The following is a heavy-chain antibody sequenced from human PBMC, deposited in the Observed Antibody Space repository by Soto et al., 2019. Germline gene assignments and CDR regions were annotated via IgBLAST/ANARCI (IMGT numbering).Heavy chain of an antibody. J-gene: IGHJ5*02. CDR1: GYTFTSYA. V-gene: IGHV1-3*01. CDR3: ARGVAGPLHWFDP. CDR2: INAGNGDT. Sequence: QVQLVQSGAEVKKPGASVKVSCKASGYTFTSYAMHWVRQAPGQRLEWMGWINAGNGDTKYSQKFQGRVTITRDTSASTAYMELSSLRSEDTAVYYCARGVAGPLHWFDPWGQGTLVTVSS. D-gene: IGHD6-19*01.